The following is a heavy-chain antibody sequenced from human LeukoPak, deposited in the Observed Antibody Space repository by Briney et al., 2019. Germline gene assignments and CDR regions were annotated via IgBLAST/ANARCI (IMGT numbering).Heavy chain of an antibody. CDR3: ARGPFGSIFGVVRGGGFDP. V-gene: IGHV3-30-3*01. D-gene: IGHD3-3*01. J-gene: IGHJ5*02. CDR1: GFTFSSYA. Sequence: GGSLRLSCAASGFTFSSYAMHWVRQAPGKGLEWVAVISYEGSNKYYADSVKGRFTISRDNSKNTLYLQMNSLGAEDTAVYYCARGPFGSIFGVVRGGGFDPWGQGTLVTVSS. CDR2: ISYEGSNK.